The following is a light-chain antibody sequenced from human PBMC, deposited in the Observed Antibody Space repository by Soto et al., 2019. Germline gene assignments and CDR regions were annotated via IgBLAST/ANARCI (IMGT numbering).Light chain of an antibody. V-gene: IGLV2-8*01. J-gene: IGLJ1*01. CDR2: DVS. Sequence: QSVLTQPPSASGSPGQSVIISSTGTSSDVGGYTYVTWNHKHPRTAHKLMIYDVSSRPSGVPDRFSGSKSGNTASLTFSGLQAEDEADYYCSSYAGTPIVFGTGTKVTVL. CDR1: SSDVGGYTY. CDR3: SSYAGTPIV.